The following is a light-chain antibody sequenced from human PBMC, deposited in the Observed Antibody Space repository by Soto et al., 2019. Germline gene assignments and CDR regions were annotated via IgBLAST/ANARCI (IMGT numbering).Light chain of an antibody. V-gene: IGKV3-15*01. J-gene: IGKJ1*01. CDR1: QSVSRN. Sequence: EIVMTQSPATLSVSPGESATLSCRASQSVSRNLAWHQQKPGQAPRLLIYGVSTRATGIPARFSGSGSGTEFTLTIRRLQSEDSAVYYCQHYYYWPPWPFGHGTKVHIK. CDR2: GVS. CDR3: QHYYYWPPWP.